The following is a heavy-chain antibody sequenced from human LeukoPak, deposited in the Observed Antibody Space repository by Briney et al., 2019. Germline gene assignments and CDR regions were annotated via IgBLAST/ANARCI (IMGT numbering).Heavy chain of an antibody. CDR3: AREGSAADY. V-gene: IGHV3-30*04. CDR1: GFTFSSYA. J-gene: IGHJ4*02. CDR2: ISYDGSNK. Sequence: GGSLRLSCAASGFTFSSYAMHWVRQAPGKGLEWVAVISYDGSNKYYADSVKGRFTISRDNAKNTLYLQMNSLRAEDTAVYYCAREGSAADYWGQGTLVTVSS. D-gene: IGHD2-15*01.